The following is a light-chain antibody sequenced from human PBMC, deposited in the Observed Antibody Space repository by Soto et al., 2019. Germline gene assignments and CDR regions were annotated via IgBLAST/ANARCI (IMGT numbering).Light chain of an antibody. CDR2: EVN. J-gene: IGLJ1*01. CDR3: SSYSRSINYV. V-gene: IGLV2-8*01. CDR1: NNDIGCYTY. Sequence: QSVVTQSASAAGSAGQSVTISCTGTNNDIGCYTYVSWYQQLTGKAPKLMIYEVNKRPSGIPDRFSGSKSGNTASLTVSGLKPEDEAEYCCSSYSRSINYVFGTGTTLTVL.